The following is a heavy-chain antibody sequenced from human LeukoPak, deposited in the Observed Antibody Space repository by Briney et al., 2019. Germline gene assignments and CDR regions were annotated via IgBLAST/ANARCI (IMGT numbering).Heavy chain of an antibody. V-gene: IGHV3-20*04. Sequence: GGSLRLSCAASGFAFSGFGMSWVRQAPGKGLEWVSGINWNGGSTGYADSVKGRFTISRDNAKNSLYLQMNSLRAEDTALYYCARIPIAAAGNGYWGQGTLVTVSS. D-gene: IGHD6-13*01. CDR1: GFAFSGFG. J-gene: IGHJ4*02. CDR3: ARIPIAAAGNGY. CDR2: INWNGGST.